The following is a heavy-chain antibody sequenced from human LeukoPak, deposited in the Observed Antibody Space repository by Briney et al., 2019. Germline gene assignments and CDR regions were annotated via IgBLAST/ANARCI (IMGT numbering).Heavy chain of an antibody. CDR3: ARYPTYSYRLDY. CDR2: ITDSGGIT. J-gene: IGHJ4*02. Sequence: GGSLRLSCAASGFTFSSFAMSWVRQAPGMGLEWVSTITDSGGITYNADAVKGRFTISRDNSRNTLYLQMVSLRAENTAVYYCARYPTYSYRLDYWGQGTLVTVSS. CDR1: GFTFSSFA. V-gene: IGHV3-23*01. D-gene: IGHD5-18*01.